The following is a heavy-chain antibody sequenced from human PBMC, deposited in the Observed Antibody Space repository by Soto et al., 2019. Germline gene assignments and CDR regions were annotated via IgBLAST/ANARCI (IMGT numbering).Heavy chain of an antibody. CDR1: GYTFTGYY. CDR2: INPNSGGT. CDR3: ARGGGVVLGELFSSDY. J-gene: IGHJ4*02. D-gene: IGHD3-16*01. Sequence: ASVKVSCKASGYTFTGYYMHWVRQAPGQGLEWMGWINPNSGGTNYAQRFQGRVTMTRDTSISTAYMELSRLRSDDTAVYYCARGGGVVLGELFSSDYWGQGTLVTVSS. V-gene: IGHV1-2*02.